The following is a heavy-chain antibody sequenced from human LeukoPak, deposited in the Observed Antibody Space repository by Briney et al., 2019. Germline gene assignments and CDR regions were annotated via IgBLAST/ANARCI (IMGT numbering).Heavy chain of an antibody. CDR2: ISGSGRP. CDR1: GFTFSSYA. J-gene: IGHJ4*02. CDR3: AKDKEHSDNVWGTFDY. V-gene: IGHV3-23*01. D-gene: IGHD3-16*01. Sequence: GGSLRLSCAASGFTFSSYAMSWARQAPGKGLEWVSLISGSGRPYYADSVKGRFTISGDTSKNTLYLQMNSLRAEDTALYYCAKDKEHSDNVWGTFDYWGQGTLVTVSS.